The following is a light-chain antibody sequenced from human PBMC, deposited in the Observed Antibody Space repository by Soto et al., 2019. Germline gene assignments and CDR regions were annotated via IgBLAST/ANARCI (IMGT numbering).Light chain of an antibody. CDR1: QDIANY. Sequence: DIQMTQSPSSLSASVGDRVTITCQASQDIANYLNWYQQKAGRAPKFLIYDASNLETGVPSRFSGSGSGTDFTLTISSLQPEDIATYYCQHADSFPLITFGQGTRLDIK. CDR2: DAS. J-gene: IGKJ5*01. CDR3: QHADSFPLIT. V-gene: IGKV1-33*01.